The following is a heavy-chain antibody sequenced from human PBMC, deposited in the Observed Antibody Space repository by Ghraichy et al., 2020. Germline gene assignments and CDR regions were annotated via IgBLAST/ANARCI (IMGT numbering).Heavy chain of an antibody. V-gene: IGHV3-23*01. CDR2: ISDSGGST. Sequence: LSLTCAASGFTFSSYAMSWVRQPPGKGLEWVSAISDSGGSTYYADSVKGRFTISRDNSKNTLYLQMNSLRAEDTAIYYCAKEVPAVDYFDYWGQGALVIVSS. D-gene: IGHD2-2*01. CDR1: GFTFSSYA. J-gene: IGHJ4*02. CDR3: AKEVPAVDYFDY.